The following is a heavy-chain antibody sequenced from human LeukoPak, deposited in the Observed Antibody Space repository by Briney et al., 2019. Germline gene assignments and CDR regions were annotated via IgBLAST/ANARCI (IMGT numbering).Heavy chain of an antibody. CDR2: ISGSGGST. D-gene: IGHD4-17*01. CDR1: GFTFSSYG. V-gene: IGHV3-23*01. Sequence: PGGSLRLSCAASGFTFSSYGMSWVRQAPGKGLEWVSAISGSGGSTYYADSVKGRFTISRDNSKNTLYLQMNSLRAEDTAVYYCAKDSSGGGDYFPLDYWGQGTLVTVSS. J-gene: IGHJ4*02. CDR3: AKDSSGGGDYFPLDY.